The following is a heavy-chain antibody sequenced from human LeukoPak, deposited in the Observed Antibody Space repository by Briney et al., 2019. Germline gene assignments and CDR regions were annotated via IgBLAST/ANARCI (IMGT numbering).Heavy chain of an antibody. CDR2: ISSDGTST. D-gene: IGHD6-13*01. Sequence: GGSLRLSCSASGFTFSSSSMHWVRRAPGKGLVCVSRISSDGTSTNYADSVKGRFIISRDNAKNTLYLQMNSLRAEDTAVYFCARVRSSSWFDYWGQGTLVAVSS. CDR1: GFTFSSSS. V-gene: IGHV3-74*01. CDR3: ARVRSSSWFDY. J-gene: IGHJ4*02.